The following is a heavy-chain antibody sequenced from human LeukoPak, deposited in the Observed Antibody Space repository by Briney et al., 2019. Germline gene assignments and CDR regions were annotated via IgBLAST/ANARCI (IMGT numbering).Heavy chain of an antibody. V-gene: IGHV1-3*01. Sequence: ASVTVSCKASGYTFTNYAIHWVRQAPGQRLEWMGWINAGNGNTKYSQKFQGRDTITRDTSANTAYMELSSLRSEDTAVYYCARGSVAGPYYFDYWGQGTLVTVSS. D-gene: IGHD6-19*01. CDR1: GYTFTNYA. J-gene: IGHJ4*02. CDR2: INAGNGNT. CDR3: ARGSVAGPYYFDY.